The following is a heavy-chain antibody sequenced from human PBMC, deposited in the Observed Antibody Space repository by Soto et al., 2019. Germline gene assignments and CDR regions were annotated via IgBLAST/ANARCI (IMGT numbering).Heavy chain of an antibody. CDR1: GYSFTSYW. J-gene: IGHJ6*02. V-gene: IGHV5-51*01. CDR2: IYPGDSDT. CDR3: ARSYYYGSGSYLVGMDV. D-gene: IGHD3-10*01. Sequence: GESLKISCKGSGYSFTSYWIGWVRQMPGKGLEWMGIIYPGDSDTRYSPSFQGQVTISADKSISTAYLQWSSLKASDTAMYYCARSYYYGSGSYLVGMDVWGQGTTVTVSS.